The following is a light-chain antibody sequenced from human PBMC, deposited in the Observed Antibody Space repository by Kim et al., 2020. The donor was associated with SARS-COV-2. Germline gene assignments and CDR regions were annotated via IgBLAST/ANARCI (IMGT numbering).Light chain of an antibody. Sequence: QSALTQPPSASGSPGQSVTISCTGTSSDVGGYNFVSWYQQHPGKAPKLMIYDVSNRPSGVPDRFSGSKSGNTASLTVSGLQAEAEADYYCSSYAAISNFVFGTGTRVHRP. CDR3: SSYAAISNFV. V-gene: IGLV2-8*01. J-gene: IGLJ1*01. CDR2: DVS. CDR1: SSDVGGYNF.